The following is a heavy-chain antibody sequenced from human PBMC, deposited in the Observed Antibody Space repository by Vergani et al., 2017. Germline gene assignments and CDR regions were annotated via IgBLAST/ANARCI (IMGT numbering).Heavy chain of an antibody. CDR2: ISSGGGDI. Sequence: EVQLLESGGGLVQPGGSRRLSCAGAGFTFDTYTMAYVRQAPGKGLEWVATISSGGGDIFYADSVKGRFTISRDNSKNTLFLQMNSLRAEDTAVYYCAKAGYCSSTSCPTNYYYYYMDVWGK. D-gene: IGHD2-2*01. CDR3: AKAGYCSSTSCPTNYYYYYMDV. CDR1: GFTFDTYT. V-gene: IGHV3-23*01. J-gene: IGHJ6*03.